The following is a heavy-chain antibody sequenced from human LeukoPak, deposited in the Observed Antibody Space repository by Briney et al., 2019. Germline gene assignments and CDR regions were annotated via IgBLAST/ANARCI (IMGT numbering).Heavy chain of an antibody. CDR2: IYYSGST. J-gene: IGHJ4*02. CDR1: GGSISSYY. CDR3: ARELAAAGTLDY. Sequence: SETLSLTCTVSGGSISSYYWSWIRQPPGKGLEWIGYIYYSGSTNYNPSLKSRVTISVDTSKNQFSLKLSSVTAEDTAVYYCARELAAAGTLDYWGQGTLVTVSS. V-gene: IGHV4-59*01. D-gene: IGHD6-13*01.